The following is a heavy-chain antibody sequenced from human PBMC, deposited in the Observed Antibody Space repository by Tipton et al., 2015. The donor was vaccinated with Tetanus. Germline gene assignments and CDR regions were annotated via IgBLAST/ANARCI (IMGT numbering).Heavy chain of an antibody. J-gene: IGHJ3*01. Sequence: SLRFSCEASGFTFKHHGMYWVRQAPGKGLERVALIWYDGSNQDYAHSVRGRFTISRDNSKSTLFLQMNSLRAEDTAVYYCARRTNSGHVYNPLDLWGQGTMVTVSS. D-gene: IGHD5-24*01. CDR1: GFTFKHHG. V-gene: IGHV3-33*07. CDR2: IWYDGSNQ. CDR3: ARRTNSGHVYNPLDL.